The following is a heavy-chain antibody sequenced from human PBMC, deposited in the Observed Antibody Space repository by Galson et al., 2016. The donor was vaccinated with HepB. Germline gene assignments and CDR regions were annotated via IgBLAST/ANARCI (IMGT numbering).Heavy chain of an antibody. CDR1: GGTFSTYS. D-gene: IGHD5/OR15-5a*01. Sequence: SVKVSCKASGGTFSTYSISWVRQAPGQGLEWMGGIIPIFGSANYAQTFQGRVTITADASTSTAYMELSSLRSEDTAVYYCARLADSVLDSWGQGTLVTVSS. V-gene: IGHV1-69*13. CDR3: ARLADSVLDS. CDR2: IIPIFGSA. J-gene: IGHJ4*02.